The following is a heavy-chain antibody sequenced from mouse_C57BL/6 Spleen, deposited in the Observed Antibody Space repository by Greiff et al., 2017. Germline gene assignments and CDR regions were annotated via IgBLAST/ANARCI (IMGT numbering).Heavy chain of an antibody. CDR1: GYTFTSYW. J-gene: IGHJ2*01. D-gene: IGHD2-3*01. Sequence: QVQLKQPGAELVRPGSSVKLSCKASGYTFTSYWMDWVKQRPGQGLEWIGNIYPSDSETHYNQKFKDKATLTVDKSSSTAYMQLSSLTSEDSAVYYCARRGLLLDYWGQGTTLTVSS. CDR2: IYPSDSET. CDR3: ARRGLLLDY. V-gene: IGHV1-61*01.